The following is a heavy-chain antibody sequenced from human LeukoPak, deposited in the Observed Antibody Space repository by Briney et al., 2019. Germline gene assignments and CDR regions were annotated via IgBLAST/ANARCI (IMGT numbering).Heavy chain of an antibody. CDR1: GGTFSSYA. V-gene: IGHV1-69*01. J-gene: IGHJ5*02. CDR2: IIPIFGTA. D-gene: IGHD6-19*01. CDR3: ARVLPRPLKTPGIAVAGTYWFDP. Sequence: GSSVKVSCKASGGTFSSYAISWVRQAPGQGLEWMGGIIPIFGTANYAQKFQGRVTITADESTSTAYMELSSLRSEDTAVYYCARVLPRPLKTPGIAVAGTYWFDPWGQGTLVTVSS.